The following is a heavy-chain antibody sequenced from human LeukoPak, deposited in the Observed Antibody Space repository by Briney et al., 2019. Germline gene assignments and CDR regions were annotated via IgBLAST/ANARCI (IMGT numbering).Heavy chain of an antibody. CDR3: ARDVGTVTTI. J-gene: IGHJ4*02. D-gene: IGHD4-11*01. CDR2: IIPIFGTA. CDR1: GGTFSSYA. V-gene: IGHV1-69*01. Sequence: ASVKVSCKASGGTFSSYAISWVRQAPGQGLEWMGGIIPIFGTANYAQKFQGRVTITADESTSTAYMELSSLRSDDTAVYYCARDVGTVTTIWGQGTLVTVSA.